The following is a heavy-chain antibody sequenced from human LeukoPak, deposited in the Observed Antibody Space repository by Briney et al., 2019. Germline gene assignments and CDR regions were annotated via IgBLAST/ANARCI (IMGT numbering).Heavy chain of an antibody. CDR3: ARGLEWLKYNWFDP. CDR1: GGSFSGYY. V-gene: IGHV4-34*01. D-gene: IGHD3-3*01. J-gene: IGHJ5*02. Sequence: PSETLSLTCAVYGGSFSGYYWSWIRQPPGKGLEWIGEINHSGSTNYNPSLKSRVTISVDTSKNQFSLMLSSVTAADTAVYYCARGLEWLKYNWFDPWGQGTLVTVSS. CDR2: INHSGST.